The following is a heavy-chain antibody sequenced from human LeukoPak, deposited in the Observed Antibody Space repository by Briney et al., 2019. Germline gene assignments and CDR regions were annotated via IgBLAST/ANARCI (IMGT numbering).Heavy chain of an antibody. CDR1: GFTFANYV. V-gene: IGHV3-49*03. J-gene: IGHJ4*02. CDR2: IRSNAYGGTT. Sequence: GRSLRLSCSASGFTFANYVMSWFRQAPGKGLEWVGFIRSNAYGGTTEYAASVNGRFTISRDDSKSTAYLQTNSLETEDIAVFYCPKDLLPRGKSNTKPYFFDSWGQKTLVTASP. CDR3: PKDLLPRGKSNTKPYFFDS. D-gene: IGHD3-16*01.